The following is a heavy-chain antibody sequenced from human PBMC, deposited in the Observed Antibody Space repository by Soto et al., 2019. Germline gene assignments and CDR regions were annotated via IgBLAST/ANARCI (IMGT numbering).Heavy chain of an antibody. V-gene: IGHV4-31*03. CDR3: ARGPYSSSSGLPGFDY. Sequence: SETLSLTCTVSGGSISSGGYYWSWIRQHPGKGLEWIGYIYYSGSTYYNPSLKSRVTISVDTSKNQFSLKLSSVTAADTAVYYCARGPYSSSSGLPGFDYWGQGTLVTVSS. CDR2: IYYSGST. J-gene: IGHJ4*02. D-gene: IGHD6-6*01. CDR1: GGSISSGGYY.